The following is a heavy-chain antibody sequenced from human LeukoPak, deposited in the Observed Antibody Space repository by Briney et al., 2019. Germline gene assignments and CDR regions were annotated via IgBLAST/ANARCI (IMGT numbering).Heavy chain of an antibody. CDR3: ARDDSYDTSGRY. CDR1: GYTFTSHD. Sequence: ASVKVSCKASGYTFTSHDINWVRQAPGQGLEWMGWISPYNGNTNYAQRLQARLTMTTDISTNTAHMELRSLRSDDTAIYYCARDDSYDTSGRYWGQGTLVTVSS. D-gene: IGHD3-22*01. V-gene: IGHV1-18*01. J-gene: IGHJ4*02. CDR2: ISPYNGNT.